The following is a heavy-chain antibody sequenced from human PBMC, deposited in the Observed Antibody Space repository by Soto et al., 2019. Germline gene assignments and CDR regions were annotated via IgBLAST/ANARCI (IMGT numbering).Heavy chain of an antibody. Sequence: PGESLKIFCKGFGYSFSRFWVGWGRQMPGKGLEWMGIIYPGDSDTRYSPSFQGQVTISADKSISTAYLQWSSLKASDTAMYYCAILDVAQAFDIWGQGTMVTVSS. J-gene: IGHJ3*02. V-gene: IGHV5-51*01. CDR1: GYSFSRFW. CDR3: AILDVAQAFDI. CDR2: IYPGDSDT.